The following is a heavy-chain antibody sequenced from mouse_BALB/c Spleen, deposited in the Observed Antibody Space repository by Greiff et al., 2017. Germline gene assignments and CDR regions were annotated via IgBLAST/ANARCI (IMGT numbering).Heavy chain of an antibody. J-gene: IGHJ3*01. D-gene: IGHD1-1*01. Sequence: QVQLKESGPGLVAPSQSLSITCTVSGFPLTSYGVHRVRQPPGKGLEWLGVIWAGGSTNYNSALMSRLSISKDNSKSQVFLKMNSLQTDDTAMYYCARAPYYYGTRFAFWGQGTLVTVSA. CDR3: ARAPYYYGTRFAF. CDR2: IWAGGST. V-gene: IGHV2-9*02. CDR1: GFPLTSYG.